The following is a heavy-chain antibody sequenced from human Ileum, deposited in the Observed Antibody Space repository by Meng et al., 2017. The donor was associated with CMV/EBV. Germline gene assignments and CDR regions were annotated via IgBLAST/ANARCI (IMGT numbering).Heavy chain of an antibody. J-gene: IGHJ4*02. V-gene: IGHV3-23*01. Sequence: LSFAASGFVFSRFAMDWVRQAPGKGLEWVSGASDSSTYYADSVKGRFTISRDNSKSTLYLEMNSLRADDTAVYYCAREYSYGPEPVDYWGQGTLVTVSS. CDR1: GFVFSRFA. CDR3: AREYSYGPEPVDY. D-gene: IGHD5-18*01. CDR2: ASDSST.